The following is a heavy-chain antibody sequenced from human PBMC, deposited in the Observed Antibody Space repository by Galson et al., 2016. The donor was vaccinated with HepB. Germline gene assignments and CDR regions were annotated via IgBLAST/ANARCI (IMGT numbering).Heavy chain of an antibody. V-gene: IGHV3-7*01. CDR2: INPDGSQT. CDR1: GFTFRASW. CDR3: ARDPMRFAFDL. J-gene: IGHJ3*01. Sequence: LRLSCAASGFTFRASWMSWVRQPPGKGPEWVANINPDGSQTYYVDSVKGRFNISKDNAKNSLYLRMNSLRADDTAVYYCARDPMRFAFDLWGQGTMVTVSS.